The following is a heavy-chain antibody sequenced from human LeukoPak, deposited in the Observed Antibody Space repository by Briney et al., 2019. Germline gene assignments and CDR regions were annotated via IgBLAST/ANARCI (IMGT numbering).Heavy chain of an antibody. Sequence: GGSLRLSCAASGFTFSSYAMSWVRQAPRKGLEWVSAISGSGGSTYYADSVKGRFTISRDNSKNTLYLQMNSLRAEDTAVYYCATQHKYCSSTSCPLYYFDYWGQGTLVTVSS. CDR3: ATQHKYCSSTSCPLYYFDY. CDR2: ISGSGGST. J-gene: IGHJ4*02. D-gene: IGHD2-2*01. CDR1: GFTFSSYA. V-gene: IGHV3-23*01.